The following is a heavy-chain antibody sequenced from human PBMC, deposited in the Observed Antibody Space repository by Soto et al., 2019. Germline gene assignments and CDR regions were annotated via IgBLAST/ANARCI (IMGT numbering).Heavy chain of an antibody. CDR1: GFTFSSYF. D-gene: IGHD1-26*01. Sequence: EVQLVESGGGSVQPGGSLRLSCAASGFTFSSYFMYWVRQAPGKGLVWVSRIDNDGGTTNYADSVKGRFTISRDNAKNTLYLQMNSLRAEDTAVYYCTRGYYSPDYWGQGTLVTVSS. CDR2: IDNDGGTT. V-gene: IGHV3-74*01. J-gene: IGHJ4*02. CDR3: TRGYYSPDY.